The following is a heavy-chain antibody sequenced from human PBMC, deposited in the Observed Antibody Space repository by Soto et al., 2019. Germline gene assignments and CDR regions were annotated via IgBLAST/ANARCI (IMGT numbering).Heavy chain of an antibody. Sequence: PSETLSLTCAVYGGSFIGYYWNWIRQTTGKGLEWIGYIYYSGSTNYNPSLKSRVTISVDTSKNQFSLKLSSVTAADTAVYYCARPHGGSSGWDNWFDPWGQGTLVTSPQ. J-gene: IGHJ5*02. CDR2: IYYSGST. CDR1: GGSFIGYY. CDR3: ARPHGGSSGWDNWFDP. D-gene: IGHD6-25*01. V-gene: IGHV4-59*01.